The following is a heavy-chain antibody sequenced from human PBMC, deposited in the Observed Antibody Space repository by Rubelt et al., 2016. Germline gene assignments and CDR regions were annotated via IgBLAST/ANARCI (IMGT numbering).Heavy chain of an antibody. CDR1: GFTFSSYW. CDR3: ARSGPDVVVPAAIRVEGDAFDI. CDR2: INSDGSST. V-gene: IGHV3-74*01. Sequence: EVQLVESGGGLVQPGGSLRLSCAASGFTFSSYWMHWVRQAPGKGLVWVSRINSDGSSTSYADSGKARFTISRDNAKNTLYLQMNSLRAEDTAVYYCARSGPDVVVPAAIRVEGDAFDIWGQGTMVTVSS. J-gene: IGHJ3*02. D-gene: IGHD2-2*02.